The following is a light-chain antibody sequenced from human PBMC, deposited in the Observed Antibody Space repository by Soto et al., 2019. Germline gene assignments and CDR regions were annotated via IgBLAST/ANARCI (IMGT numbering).Light chain of an antibody. V-gene: IGKV1-39*01. J-gene: IGKJ1*01. CDR1: HGVSMY. Sequence: IQMTLSPSSLSASVGDRVSIAFRSSHGVSMYLNWYQQEPGTAPLPLTDAASSLQSGALSRFSGSGSGTAFTLTISSLQPEESATCYRQYSHNTWTFGQGTKVDI. CDR3: QYSHNTWT. CDR2: AAS.